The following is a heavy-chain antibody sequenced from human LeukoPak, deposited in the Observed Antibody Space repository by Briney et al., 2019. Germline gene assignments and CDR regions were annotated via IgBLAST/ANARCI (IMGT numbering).Heavy chain of an antibody. CDR3: AKYTSGTSYRGLDQ. V-gene: IGHV3-23*01. CDR2: IIGSAGNT. J-gene: IGHJ4*01. D-gene: IGHD3-10*01. CDR1: GLTVSSYD. Sequence: GESLRLSCGASGLTVSSYDMRWVRQAPGKGVEWVSTIIGSAGNTYYADSVKGRFTIYRDNSKNKVYVKMNSLRAEDTAVYSCAKYTSGTSYRGLDQWGHGTLVTVSS.